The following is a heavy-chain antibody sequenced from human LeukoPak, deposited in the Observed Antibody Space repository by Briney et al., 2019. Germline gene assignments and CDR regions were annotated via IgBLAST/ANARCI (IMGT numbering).Heavy chain of an antibody. CDR3: ARNYYDSRGSHFDF. CDR2: INQDGSQK. D-gene: IGHD3-22*01. V-gene: IGHV3-7*01. Sequence: GGSLRLSCEASGFTFSSYWMTWVRQAPGKGLDWVANINQDGSQKNYVDSVKGRFAISRDSAKNSLYLQMNSLRAEDAAVYYCARNYYDSRGSHFDFWGQGTLVTVSS. CDR1: GFTFSSYW. J-gene: IGHJ4*02.